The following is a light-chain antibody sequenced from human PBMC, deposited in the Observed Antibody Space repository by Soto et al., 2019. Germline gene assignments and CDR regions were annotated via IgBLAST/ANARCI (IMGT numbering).Light chain of an antibody. CDR1: RSNIGAGYD. J-gene: IGLJ3*02. CDR3: QSYDSSLSGWL. V-gene: IGLV1-40*01. Sequence: QSVLTQPPSVSGAPGQRVTISCTGSRSNIGAGYDVHWYQQLPGPAPKLLIYGNSNRPSGVPDRFSGSKSGTSASLAITGLQAEDEADYYCQSYDSSLSGWLFGGGTKLTVL. CDR2: GNS.